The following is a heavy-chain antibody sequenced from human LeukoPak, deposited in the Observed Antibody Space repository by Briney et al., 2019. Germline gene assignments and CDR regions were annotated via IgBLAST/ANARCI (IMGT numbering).Heavy chain of an antibody. CDR3: ARVRGTFETD. J-gene: IGHJ1*01. Sequence: SETLSLTCTVSGGSISSYYWSWIRLRPGKGLEWIGYLYYSGSTTYSPSLKSRVTMSVDTSKSQFSLRLSSVTAADTAIYYCARVRGTFETDWGQGTLVTVSS. CDR2: LYYSGST. CDR1: GGSISSYY. D-gene: IGHD2/OR15-2a*01. V-gene: IGHV4-59*01.